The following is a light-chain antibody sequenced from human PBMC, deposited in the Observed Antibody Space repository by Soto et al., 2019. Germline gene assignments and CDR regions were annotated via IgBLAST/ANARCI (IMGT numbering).Light chain of an antibody. CDR3: QQYNNWPPLT. V-gene: IGKV3-15*01. Sequence: ELVMTQSPATLSVSPGERATLSCRASQSVGSNLAWYQQKPGQPPRLLIYGASTRATGLPARFSGSGSGTEFTLTISSLQSEDFAIYYCQQYNNWPPLTFGGGTKVEIK. J-gene: IGKJ4*01. CDR1: QSVGSN. CDR2: GAS.